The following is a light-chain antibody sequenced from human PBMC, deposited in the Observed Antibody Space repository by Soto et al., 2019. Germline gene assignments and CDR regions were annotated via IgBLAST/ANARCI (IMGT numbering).Light chain of an antibody. J-gene: IGKJ4*01. CDR2: DAS. CDR1: QSVSSY. CDR3: QQRSNWPPLT. V-gene: IGKV3-11*01. Sequence: EIVLTQSPATLSLSPGERATLSCRASQSVSSYLAWYQQKPGQAPRLLIYDASNRATGIPARFSGSGSGTDFTRTISSREPEDFAVYYWQQRSNWPPLTVGGGTKVEIK.